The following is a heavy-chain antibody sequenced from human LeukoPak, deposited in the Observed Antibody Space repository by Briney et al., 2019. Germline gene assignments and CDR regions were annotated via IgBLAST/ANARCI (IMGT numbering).Heavy chain of an antibody. Sequence: SETLSLTCTVSGGSISSSSYYWGWIRQPPGKGLEWIGSIYYSGSTYYNPSLKSRVTISVDTSKNQFSLKLSSVTAADTAVYYCARAYSGSFQLDYWGQGALVTVSS. CDR2: IYYSGST. J-gene: IGHJ4*02. CDR3: ARAYSGSFQLDY. D-gene: IGHD1-26*01. CDR1: GGSISSSSYY. V-gene: IGHV4-39*07.